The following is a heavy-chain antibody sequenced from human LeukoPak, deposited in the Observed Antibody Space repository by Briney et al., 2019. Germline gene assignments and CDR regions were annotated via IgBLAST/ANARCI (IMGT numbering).Heavy chain of an antibody. D-gene: IGHD2-2*01. CDR1: GFTFNNYG. Sequence: GKSLRLSCAASGFTFNNYGMHWVRQAPGKGLEWVAVISYDGRNIHYPDSVKGRFTISRDISTDTLWLQMDSLRTEDTAVYYCAKGPLRGTAAAIDSWGQGTLVTVSS. V-gene: IGHV3-30*18. CDR3: AKGPLRGTAAAIDS. J-gene: IGHJ4*02. CDR2: ISYDGRNI.